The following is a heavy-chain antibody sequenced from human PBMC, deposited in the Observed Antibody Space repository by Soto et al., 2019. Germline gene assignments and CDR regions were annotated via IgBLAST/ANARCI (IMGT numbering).Heavy chain of an antibody. J-gene: IGHJ5*02. CDR3: ARVVVLRPSAVPTVDP. CDR2: IDNYNGDT. CDR1: GSTFSRYG. D-gene: IGHD3-3*01. Sequence: ASVKFSCKASGSTFSRYGISWVRQAPGQGLEWMGWIDNYNGDTEYTETLQGRVSMTRDTSTNTAYMGLKNLKTDDTAIYYCARVVVLRPSAVPTVDPWGQGTPVTVSS. V-gene: IGHV1-18*04.